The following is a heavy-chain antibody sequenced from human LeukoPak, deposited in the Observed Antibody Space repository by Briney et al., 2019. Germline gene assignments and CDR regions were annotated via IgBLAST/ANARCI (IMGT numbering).Heavy chain of an antibody. CDR1: GFTFSSYA. D-gene: IGHD3-3*01. CDR3: CTALAWRYDRTY. Sequence: GGSLRLSCAASGFTFSSYAMHWVRQAPGKGLEWVAVISYDGSNKYYADSVKGRFTISRDNSKNTLYLQMNSLETEDTAVYYCCTALAWRYDRTYWGQGTLVTVSS. CDR2: ISYDGSNK. J-gene: IGHJ4*02. V-gene: IGHV3-30*04.